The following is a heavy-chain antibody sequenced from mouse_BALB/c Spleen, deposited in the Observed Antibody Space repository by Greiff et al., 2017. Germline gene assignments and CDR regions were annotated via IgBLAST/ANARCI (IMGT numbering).Heavy chain of an antibody. CDR2: IDPETGGT. Sequence: VKLMESGAELVRPGASVTLSCKASGYTFTDYEMHWVKQTPVHGLEWIGAIDPETGGTAYNQKFKGKATLTADKSSSTAYMELRSLTSEDSAVYYCRGLDYWGQGTTLTVSS. CDR1: GYTFTDYE. V-gene: IGHV1-15*01. J-gene: IGHJ2*01. CDR3: RGLDY.